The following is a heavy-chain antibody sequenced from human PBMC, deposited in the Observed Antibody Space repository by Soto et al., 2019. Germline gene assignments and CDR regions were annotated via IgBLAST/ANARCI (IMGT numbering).Heavy chain of an antibody. Sequence: QLQLQESGPGLVKPSETLSLTCTVSGGSISSSSYYWGWIRQPPGKGLEWLGSIYYSGSPYYNPCLKSRVTISVDTSKNQFSLKLSSVTAADTAVYYCARPTGRYCSSTSCWFDPWGQGTLVTVSS. V-gene: IGHV4-39*01. J-gene: IGHJ5*02. CDR3: ARPTGRYCSSTSCWFDP. CDR2: IYYSGSP. CDR1: GGSISSSSYY. D-gene: IGHD2-2*01.